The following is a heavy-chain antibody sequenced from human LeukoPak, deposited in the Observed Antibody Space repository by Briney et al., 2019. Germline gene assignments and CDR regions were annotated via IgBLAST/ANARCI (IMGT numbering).Heavy chain of an antibody. J-gene: IGHJ6*02. V-gene: IGHV3-11*05. CDR3: ARDPTWIQLWVSSYYGMDV. D-gene: IGHD5-18*01. Sequence: GGSLRLSCAASGFTFSDCYMSWIRQAPGKGLEWVSYISSSSSYTNYADSVKGRFTISRDNAKNSLYLQMNSLRAEDTAVYYCARDPTWIQLWVSSYYGMDVWGQGTTVTVPS. CDR2: ISSSSSYT. CDR1: GFTFSDCY.